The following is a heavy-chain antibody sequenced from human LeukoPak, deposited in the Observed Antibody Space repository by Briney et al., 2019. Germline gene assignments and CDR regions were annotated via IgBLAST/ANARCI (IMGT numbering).Heavy chain of an antibody. CDR1: GFTFSSYA. CDR2: ISGSGGST. V-gene: IGHV3-23*01. J-gene: IGHJ4*02. Sequence: GGSLRLSCAASGFTFSSYAMSWVRQAPGKGLEWVSAISGSGGSTYYADPVKGRFTISRDNSKNTLYLQMNSLRAEDTAVYYCAKDLELTVPGYSSGWYKGDYFDYWGQGTLVTVSS. D-gene: IGHD6-19*01. CDR3: AKDLELTVPGYSSGWYKGDYFDY.